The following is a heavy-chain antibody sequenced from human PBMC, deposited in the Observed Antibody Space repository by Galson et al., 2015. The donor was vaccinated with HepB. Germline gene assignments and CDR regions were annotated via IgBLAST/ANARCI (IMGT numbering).Heavy chain of an antibody. CDR1: GFTFSSYA. Sequence: SLRLSCAASGFTFSSYAMHWVRQAPGKGLEWVAVISYDGSNKYYADSVKGRFTISRDNSENTLYLQMNSLRAEDTAVYYCAGEGGSWTNDAFDIWGQGTMVTVSS. CDR2: ISYDGSNK. V-gene: IGHV3-30*04. CDR3: AGEGGSWTNDAFDI. J-gene: IGHJ3*02. D-gene: IGHD1-26*01.